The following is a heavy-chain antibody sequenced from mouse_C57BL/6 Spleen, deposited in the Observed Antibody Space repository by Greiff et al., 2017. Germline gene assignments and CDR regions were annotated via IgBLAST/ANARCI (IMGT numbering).Heavy chain of an antibody. Sequence: QVQLQQSGAELVKPGASVKLSCKASGYTFTSYWMQWVKQRPGQGLEWIGEIDPSDSYTNYNQKFKGKATLTVDTSSSTAYMQLSSLTSEDSAVYYCARRRGYGSSHYFDYWGQGTTLTVSS. D-gene: IGHD1-1*01. CDR3: ARRRGYGSSHYFDY. V-gene: IGHV1-50*01. CDR2: IDPSDSYT. J-gene: IGHJ2*01. CDR1: GYTFTSYW.